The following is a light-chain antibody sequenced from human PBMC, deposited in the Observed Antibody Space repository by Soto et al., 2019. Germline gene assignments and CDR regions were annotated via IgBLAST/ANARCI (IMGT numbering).Light chain of an antibody. V-gene: IGKV3-20*01. CDR2: DAS. CDR1: HSVSSS. Sequence: EVVMTQSPATLSVSPGESATLSCRASHSVSSSLAWYQQKPGQTPRLLIFDASTRATGIPDRFTGSGSGTDFTLTISRLEPEDFAVYYCQQYGSSPTFGGGTKVDIK. J-gene: IGKJ4*01. CDR3: QQYGSSPT.